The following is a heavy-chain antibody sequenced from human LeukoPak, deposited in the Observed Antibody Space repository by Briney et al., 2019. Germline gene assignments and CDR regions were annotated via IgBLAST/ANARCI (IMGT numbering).Heavy chain of an antibody. CDR1: GGSFSGYY. CDR3: ARGTHYYRSLQMYYFDY. CDR2: INHSGST. D-gene: IGHD5-24*01. J-gene: IGHJ4*02. V-gene: IGHV4-34*01. Sequence: SETLSLTCAVYGGSFSGYYWSWIRQPPGKGLEWIGEINHSGSTNYNPSLKSRVTISVDTSKNQFSLKLSSVTAADTAVYYCARGTHYYRSLQMYYFDYWGQGTLVNVSS.